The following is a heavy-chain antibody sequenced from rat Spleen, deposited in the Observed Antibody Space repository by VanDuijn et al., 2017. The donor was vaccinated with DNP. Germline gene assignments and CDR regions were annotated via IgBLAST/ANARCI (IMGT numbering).Heavy chain of an antibody. CDR3: ARLGGD. Sequence: EVQLVESGGGLVQPGGSLTLSCAASGFTFSNYDMAWVRQAPGKGLEWVAYISTGGGSTYYRDSVKGRFSLSRDNAKNTQYLQMDSLRSEDTATYYCARLGGDWGQGVMVTVSS. CDR1: GFTFSNYD. CDR2: ISTGGGST. J-gene: IGHJ2*01. V-gene: IGHV5S13*01. D-gene: IGHD5-1*01.